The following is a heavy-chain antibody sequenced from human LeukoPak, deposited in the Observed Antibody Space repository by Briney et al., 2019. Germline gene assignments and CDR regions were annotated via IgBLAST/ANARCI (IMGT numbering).Heavy chain of an antibody. CDR2: ISNGGGSA. J-gene: IGHJ4*02. CDR3: AKERLHCSTTYCYMTNFDY. D-gene: IGHD2-2*01. Sequence: GGSLRLSCAASGFTFSSYPMSWVRQAPGKGLQWVSAISNGGGSAYYTDSEKGRFTISRDNSKNRLYLLMNSLRAEDTAVYYCAKERLHCSTTYCYMTNFDYWGQGTLVTVSS. V-gene: IGHV3-23*01. CDR1: GFTFSSYP.